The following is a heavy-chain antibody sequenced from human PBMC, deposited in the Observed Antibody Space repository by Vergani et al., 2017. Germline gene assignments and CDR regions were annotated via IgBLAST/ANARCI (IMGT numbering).Heavy chain of an antibody. V-gene: IGHV4-31*03. CDR2: IYYSGST. CDR3: ARSLYSSSNWFDP. CDR1: GGSISSGGYY. J-gene: IGHJ5*02. D-gene: IGHD6-6*01. Sequence: QVQLQESGPGLVKPSQTLSLTCTVSGGSISSGGYYWSWIRQHPGKGLEWIGYIYYSGSTYYNPSLKSRVTISLDTSKNQFSLKLSSVTAADTAVYYCARSLYSSSNWFDPWGQGTLVTVSS.